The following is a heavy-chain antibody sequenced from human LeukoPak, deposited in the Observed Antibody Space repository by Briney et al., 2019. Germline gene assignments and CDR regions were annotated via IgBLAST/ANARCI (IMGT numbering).Heavy chain of an antibody. J-gene: IGHJ6*03. Sequence: ASVKVSCKASGYTFTSYDVNWVRQATGQGLEWMGWMNPNSGNTGYAQKFQGRVTMTRNTSISTAYMELSSLRSEDTAVYYCARVLVIRAGVYMDVWGKGTTVTVSS. CDR1: GYTFTSYD. D-gene: IGHD3-9*01. CDR3: ARVLVIRAGVYMDV. CDR2: MNPNSGNT. V-gene: IGHV1-8*01.